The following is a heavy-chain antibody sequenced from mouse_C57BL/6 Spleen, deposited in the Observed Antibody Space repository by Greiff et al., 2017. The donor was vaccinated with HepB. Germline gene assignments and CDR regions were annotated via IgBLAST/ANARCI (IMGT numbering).Heavy chain of an antibody. J-gene: IGHJ4*01. D-gene: IGHD2-3*01. V-gene: IGHV1-64*01. CDR1: GYTFTSYW. Sequence: QVQLQQPGAELVKPGASVKLSCKASGYTFTSYWMHWVKQRPGQGLEWIGMIHPNSGSTNYNEKFKSKATLTVDKSSSTAYMQLSSLTSEDSAVYYCARYDGYYGYYAMDYRGQGTSVNGSS. CDR3: ARYDGYYGYYAMDY. CDR2: IHPNSGST.